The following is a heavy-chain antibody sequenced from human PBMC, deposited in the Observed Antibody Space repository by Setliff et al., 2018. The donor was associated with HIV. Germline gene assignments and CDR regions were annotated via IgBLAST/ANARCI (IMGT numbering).Heavy chain of an antibody. D-gene: IGHD3-16*01. Sequence: GAPVKVSCKAPGATFRSYSINWVRQSPGQGLEWMGTIIPFIDATHYAQSFQGRLTITADDSSNTAYMELSSLRLHDTAVYYCANAAVEMTTIAFGGPPGYWGQGTLVTVSS. J-gene: IGHJ4*02. CDR3: ANAAVEMTTIAFGGPPGY. CDR1: GATFRSYS. CDR2: IIPFIDAT. V-gene: IGHV1-69*11.